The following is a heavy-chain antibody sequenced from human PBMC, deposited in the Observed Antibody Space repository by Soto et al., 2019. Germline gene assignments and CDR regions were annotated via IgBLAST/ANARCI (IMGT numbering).Heavy chain of an antibody. CDR3: ARGITLPTPLDY. D-gene: IGHD1-20*01. CDR2: IVVGSGNT. CDR1: GFTFTSSA. J-gene: IGHJ4*02. V-gene: IGHV1-58*01. Sequence: GASVKVSCKASGFTFTSSAVQWVRQARGQRLEWIGWIVVGSGNTNYAQKFQERVTITRDTSASTAYMELSSLRSEDTAVYYCARGITLPTPLDYWGQGTLVTVSS.